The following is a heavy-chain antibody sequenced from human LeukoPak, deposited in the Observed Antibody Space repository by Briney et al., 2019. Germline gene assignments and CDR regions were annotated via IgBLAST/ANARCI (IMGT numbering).Heavy chain of an antibody. CDR2: FYYSGST. J-gene: IGHJ4*02. Sequence: PSETLSLTCTVSGGSISSYYWSWIRQPPGKGLEWIGDFYYSGSTNYTPSLRSRVTISVDTSKNQFSLKLSSVTAADTAVYYCVGGTFTYYYFDYWGQGTLVTFSS. CDR3: VGGTFTYYYFDY. V-gene: IGHV4-59*01. CDR1: GGSISSYY. D-gene: IGHD1/OR15-1a*01.